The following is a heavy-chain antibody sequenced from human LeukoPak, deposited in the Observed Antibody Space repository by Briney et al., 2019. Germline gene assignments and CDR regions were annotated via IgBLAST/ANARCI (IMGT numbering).Heavy chain of an antibody. Sequence: SETLSLTCTVSGGSISSGSYYWSWIRQPAGKGLEWIGRIYTSGSTNYNPSLKSRVTISVDKSKNQFSLKLSSVTAADTAVYYCARVRRGGPGLDYWGQGTLVTVSS. D-gene: IGHD3-10*01. J-gene: IGHJ4*02. V-gene: IGHV4-61*02. CDR2: IYTSGST. CDR1: GGSISSGSYY. CDR3: ARVRRGGPGLDY.